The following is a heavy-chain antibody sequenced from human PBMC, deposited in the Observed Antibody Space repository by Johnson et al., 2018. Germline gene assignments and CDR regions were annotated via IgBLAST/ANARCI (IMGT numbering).Heavy chain of an antibody. CDR2: IYYSGST. D-gene: IGHD5-18*01. CDR1: GGSISSFY. V-gene: IGHV4-59*01. Sequence: QVQLQESGPGLVNPSETLSLTCTVSGGSISSFYWSWIRQPPGKGLEWIGYIYYSGSTSYNPSLKSRVTISVDTSKNQFSLKLSSVTAADTAVYYCARGEYTYGYRGAFDSWGQGTMVTVSS. CDR3: ARGEYTYGYRGAFDS. J-gene: IGHJ3*02.